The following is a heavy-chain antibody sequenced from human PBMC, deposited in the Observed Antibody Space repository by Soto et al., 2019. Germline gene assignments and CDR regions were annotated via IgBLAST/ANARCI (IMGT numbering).Heavy chain of an antibody. CDR3: XXXXXXXXXXVXGGM. CDR1: GFTFDDYT. CDR2: ISWDGGST. Sequence: EVQLVESGGVVVQPGGSLRLSCAASGFTFDDYTMHWVRQAPGKGLEWVSLISWDGGSTYYADSVKGRFTISRDNSKNXXXXXXXXXXXXXXXXXXXXXXXXXXXXXVXGGM. V-gene: IGHV3-43*01. J-gene: IGHJ6*01.